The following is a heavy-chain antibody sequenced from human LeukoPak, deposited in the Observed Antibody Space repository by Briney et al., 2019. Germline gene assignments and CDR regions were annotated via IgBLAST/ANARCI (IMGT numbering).Heavy chain of an antibody. V-gene: IGHV1-2*06. CDR1: GCTFTGYY. Sequence: GASVRVSCKASGCTFTGYYMHWVRQAPGQGLEWMGRINPNSGGTNYAQKFQGRVTMTRDTSTSTAYMELSRLRSDDTAVYYCARADSSGWYQNDYWGQGTLVTVSS. D-gene: IGHD6-19*01. CDR3: ARADSSGWYQNDY. CDR2: INPNSGGT. J-gene: IGHJ4*02.